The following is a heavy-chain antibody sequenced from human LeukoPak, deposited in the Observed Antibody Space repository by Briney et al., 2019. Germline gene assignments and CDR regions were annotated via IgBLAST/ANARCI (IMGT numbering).Heavy chain of an antibody. V-gene: IGHV3-30*02. CDR1: GFSFRTYG. Sequence: PGGSLRLSCAASGFSFRTYGMHWVRQAPGKGLEWVAYIHSDGSTKYYADSVKGRFTISRDNSKNTLYLQMNSLRPEDTAVHYCAKGLYPKTVVTHLFDYWGQGTLVAVSS. J-gene: IGHJ4*02. D-gene: IGHD4-23*01. CDR2: IHSDGSTK. CDR3: AKGLYPKTVVTHLFDY.